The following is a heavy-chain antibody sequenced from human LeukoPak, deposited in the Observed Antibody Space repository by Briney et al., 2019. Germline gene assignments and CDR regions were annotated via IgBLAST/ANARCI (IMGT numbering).Heavy chain of an antibody. D-gene: IGHD6-19*01. CDR1: GFTFSSYA. V-gene: IGHV3-23*01. CDR2: ISGSGGST. CDR3: AKDSRIAVAGTFDY. J-gene: IGHJ4*02. Sequence: PGGSLRLSCAASGFTFSSYAMSWVRQAPGKGLEWVSAISGSGGSTYYADSVKGRLTISRDNSKNTLYLQMNSLRAEDTAVYYCAKDSRIAVAGTFDYWGQGTLVTVSS.